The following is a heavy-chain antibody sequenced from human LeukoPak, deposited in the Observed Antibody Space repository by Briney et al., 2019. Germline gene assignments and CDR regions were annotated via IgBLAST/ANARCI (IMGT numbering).Heavy chain of an antibody. CDR2: ISYDGSNK. CDR3: AKGQAGTDTWFYYYYYYMDV. V-gene: IGHV3-30*18. Sequence: PGGSLRLSCAASGFTFSSYGMHWVRQAPGKGLEWVAVISYDGSNKYYADSVKGRFTISRDNSKNTLYLQMNSLRAEDTAVYYCAKGQAGTDTWFYYYYYYMDVWGKGTTVSVSS. J-gene: IGHJ6*03. CDR1: GFTFSSYG. D-gene: IGHD5-18*01.